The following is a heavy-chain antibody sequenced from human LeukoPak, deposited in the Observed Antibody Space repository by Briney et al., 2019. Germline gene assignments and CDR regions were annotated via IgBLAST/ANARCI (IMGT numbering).Heavy chain of an antibody. V-gene: IGHV1-2*02. J-gene: IGHJ4*02. D-gene: IGHD1-26*01. CDR3: ARLGHSGSYYGYGY. CDR2: INPNSGGT. CDR1: GYTFTGYY. Sequence: AASVKVSCKASGYTFTGYYMHWVRQAPGQGLEWMGWINPNSGGTNYAQKFQGRVTMTRDTSISTAYMELSRLRSDDTAVYYCARLGHSGSYYGYGYWGQGTLVTVSS.